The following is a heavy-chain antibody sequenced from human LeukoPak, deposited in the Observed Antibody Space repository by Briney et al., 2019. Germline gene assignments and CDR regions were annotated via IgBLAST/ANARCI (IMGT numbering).Heavy chain of an antibody. CDR3: AKEGRSLQTY. Sequence: GGSLRLSCAASGFTFSSYSMNWVRQAPGKGLEWVSSISSSSTYIYYADSVKGRFTISRDNAKNSLYLQMNSLRVEDTAVYYCAKEGRSLQTYWGQGTLVTVSS. V-gene: IGHV3-21*04. CDR1: GFTFSSYS. CDR2: ISSSSTYI. J-gene: IGHJ4*02. D-gene: IGHD5-24*01.